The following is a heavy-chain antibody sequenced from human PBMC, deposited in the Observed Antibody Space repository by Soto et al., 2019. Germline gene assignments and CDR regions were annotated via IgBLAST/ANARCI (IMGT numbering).Heavy chain of an antibody. V-gene: IGHV4-34*01. CDR3: ARAAPCYMSAGFYHGRGHSDS. J-gene: IGHJ1*01. D-gene: IGHD2-15*01. Sequence: PSETLSLTCAVYGGSFSGYYWSWIRQPPGKGLEWIGEINHSGSTNYNPSLTSRVTMSVDTPKRQFSLRLGSVTAADTAVSYCARAAPCYMSAGFYHGRGHSDSWGQGALVTVSS. CDR2: INHSGST. CDR1: GGSFSGYY.